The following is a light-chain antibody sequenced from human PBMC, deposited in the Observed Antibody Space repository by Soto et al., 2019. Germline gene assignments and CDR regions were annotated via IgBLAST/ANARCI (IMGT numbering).Light chain of an antibody. CDR2: KAS. V-gene: IGKV1-5*03. CDR3: QPCNSYWGT. Sequence: DIQMTQSPSTLSASVGDRVTITCRASQTISNWLAWYQQKPGKTPKLLIYKASNLENGVPSRFSGSGSGTEFTLTITSLQPDDFATYYCQPCNSYWGTFGQGTKVEI. J-gene: IGKJ1*01. CDR1: QTISNW.